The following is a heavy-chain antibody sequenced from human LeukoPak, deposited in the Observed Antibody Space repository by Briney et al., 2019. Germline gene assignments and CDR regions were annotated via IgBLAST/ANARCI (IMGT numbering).Heavy chain of an antibody. CDR3: TTARKTGWFGELLECHY. J-gene: IGHJ4*02. CDR2: IKSKTDGGKT. Sequence: GGSLRLSCAASGFTFGNAGMSWVRQAPGKGLEWVGPIKSKTDGGKTDYDASVKGRVTISRDDSKNTLYLQMNSLKAEDTAVYYCTTARKTGWFGELLECHYWGQGTLVTVSS. V-gene: IGHV3-15*01. CDR1: GFTFGNAG. D-gene: IGHD3-10*01.